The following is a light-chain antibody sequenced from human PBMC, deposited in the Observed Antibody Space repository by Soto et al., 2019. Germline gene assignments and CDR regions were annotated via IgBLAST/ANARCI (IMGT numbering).Light chain of an antibody. CDR2: GAS. CDR3: QQYGSSPHT. V-gene: IGKV3-20*01. CDR1: QSVSSSY. J-gene: IGKJ2*01. Sequence: EIVLTQSPGTLSLSQEERATLSCRASQSVSSSYLAWYQQKPGQAPRLLIYGASSRATGIPDRFSGSGSGTDFTLTISRLEPEDFALYYCQQYGSSPHTFGQGTKLEIK.